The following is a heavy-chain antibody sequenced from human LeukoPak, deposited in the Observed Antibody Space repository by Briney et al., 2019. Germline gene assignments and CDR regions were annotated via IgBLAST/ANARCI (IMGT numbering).Heavy chain of an antibody. CDR1: GFTFSTYA. CDR2: ISGSGGST. D-gene: IGHD3-22*01. J-gene: IGHJ4*02. V-gene: IGHV3-23*01. Sequence: GRSLRLSCAASGFTFSTYAMSWVRQAPGKGLEWVSAISGSGGSTYYADSVKGRFTISRDNSKNTLYLQMNSLRAEDTAVYYCVLYDSSGYFPYYFDYWGQGTLVTVSS. CDR3: VLYDSSGYFPYYFDY.